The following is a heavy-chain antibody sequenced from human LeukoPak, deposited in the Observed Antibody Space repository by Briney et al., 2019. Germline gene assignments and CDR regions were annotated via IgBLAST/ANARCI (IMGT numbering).Heavy chain of an antibody. J-gene: IGHJ4*02. CDR2: ISYDGSNK. CDR3: AKEIDTSGYSPFDY. D-gene: IGHD3-22*01. CDR1: GFTFSSYG. Sequence: GGSLRLSCAASGFTFSSYGMHWVRQAPGKGLEWVAVISYDGSNKYYADSVKGRFTISRDNSKNTLYLQMNSLRPEDTAVYYCAKEIDTSGYSPFDYWGQGTLVTVSS. V-gene: IGHV3-30*18.